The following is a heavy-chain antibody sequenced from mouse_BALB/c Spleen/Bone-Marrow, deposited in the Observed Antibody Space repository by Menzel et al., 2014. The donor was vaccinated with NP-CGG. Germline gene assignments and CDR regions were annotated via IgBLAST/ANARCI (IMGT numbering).Heavy chain of an antibody. CDR1: GFTFTDYY. V-gene: IGHV7-3*02. CDR2: IRNKANGYTT. J-gene: IGHJ3*01. CDR3: ARDRRYDLAWFAY. D-gene: IGHD2-14*01. Sequence: EVKLVESGGGLVQPGGSLRLSCATSGFTFTDYYMSWARQPPGKALEWLGFIRNKANGYTTEYSASVKGRFTISRDNSQSILYPQMNTLRAEDSATYYCARDRRYDLAWFAYWGQGTLVTVSA.